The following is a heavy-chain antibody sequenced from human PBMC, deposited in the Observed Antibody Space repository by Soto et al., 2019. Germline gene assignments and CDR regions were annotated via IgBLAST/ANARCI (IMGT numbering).Heavy chain of an antibody. V-gene: IGHV1-58*01. CDR1: GIAFTRYP. D-gene: IGHD6-19*01. CDR2: IVVGSGNT. CDR3: AADPYSSGWYYYYYGMDV. Sequence: PVNVYCKASGIAFTRYPVRCVRQDREKRLEWIGWIVVGSGNTNYAQKFQERVTITRDMSTSTAYMELSSLRSEDTAVYYCAADPYSSGWYYYYYGMDVWGQGTTVTVSS. J-gene: IGHJ6*02.